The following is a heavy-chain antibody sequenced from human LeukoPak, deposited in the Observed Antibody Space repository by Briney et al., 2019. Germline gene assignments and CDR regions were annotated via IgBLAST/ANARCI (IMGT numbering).Heavy chain of an antibody. J-gene: IGHJ4*02. CDR1: GFTFSSYG. CDR2: TRYDGSNK. D-gene: IGHD6-13*01. CDR3: AKAPKGIAAAGTLPGY. V-gene: IGHV3-30*02. Sequence: GGSLRLSCAASGFTFSSYGMHWVRQAPGKGLEWVAFTRYDGSNKYYADSVKGRFTISRDNSKNTLYLQMNSLRAEDTAVYYCAKAPKGIAAAGTLPGYWGQGTLVTVSS.